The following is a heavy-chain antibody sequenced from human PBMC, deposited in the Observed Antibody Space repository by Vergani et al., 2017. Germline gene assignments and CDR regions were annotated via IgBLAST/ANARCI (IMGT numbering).Heavy chain of an antibody. J-gene: IGHJ4*02. CDR3: ARALYDYVWGSYLYHYFDY. Sequence: QVQLQQWGAGLLKPSETLSLTCAVYGGSFSGYYWSWIRQPPGKGLEWIGEINHSGSTNYNPSLKSRVTISVDTSKNQFSRKLSSVTAADTAVYYCARALYDYVWGSYLYHYFDYWGQGTLVTVSS. CDR1: GGSFSGYY. CDR2: INHSGST. D-gene: IGHD3-16*02. V-gene: IGHV4-34*01.